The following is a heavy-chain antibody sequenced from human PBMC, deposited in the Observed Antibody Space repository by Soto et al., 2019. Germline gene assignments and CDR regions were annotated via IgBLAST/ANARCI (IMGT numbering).Heavy chain of an antibody. CDR3: ARAYCGGDCYDAFDI. V-gene: IGHV4-34*01. CDR1: GGSFSGYY. Sequence: QVQLQQWGAGLLKPSETLSLTCAVYGGSFSGYYWSWIRQPPGKGLEWIGEINHSGSTNYNPSLKSRVTISVDTSKNQFSLKLSSVTAADTAVYYCARAYCGGDCYDAFDIWGQGTMVTVSS. CDR2: INHSGST. J-gene: IGHJ3*02. D-gene: IGHD2-21*02.